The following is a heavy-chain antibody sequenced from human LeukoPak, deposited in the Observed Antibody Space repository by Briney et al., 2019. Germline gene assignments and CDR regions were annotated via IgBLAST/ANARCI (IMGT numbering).Heavy chain of an antibody. Sequence: ASVKVSCKAYGYTFTSYGISWARQAPGQGLEWMGWINPNSGGTNYAQNFQGRVTMTRDTSISTAYMELSRLRSDDTAVYYCARDLYVGGSGYYIKYYYGMDVWGQGTTVTVSS. CDR1: GYTFTSYG. V-gene: IGHV1-2*02. D-gene: IGHD3-3*01. J-gene: IGHJ6*02. CDR2: INPNSGGT. CDR3: ARDLYVGGSGYYIKYYYGMDV.